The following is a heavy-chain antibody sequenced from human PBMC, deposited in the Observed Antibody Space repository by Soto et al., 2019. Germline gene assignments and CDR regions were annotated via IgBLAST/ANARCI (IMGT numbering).Heavy chain of an antibody. Sequence: PSXTLSLTCAVYIGSLSGCSWTWIRRPPGKGLEWIGEIIHSETTHYNPSLKSRVSMSTDASKNQFSLKLTSVTAADTAVYYCARHGRDGLDVWGQGTTVTVSS. J-gene: IGHJ6*02. CDR2: IIHSETT. V-gene: IGHV4-34*12. CDR3: ARHGRDGLDV. CDR1: IGSLSGCS.